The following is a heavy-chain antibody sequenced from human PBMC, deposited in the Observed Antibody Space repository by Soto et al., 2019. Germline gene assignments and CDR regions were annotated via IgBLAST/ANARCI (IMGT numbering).Heavy chain of an antibody. CDR3: ARDRAARSLYYYYGMDV. D-gene: IGHD6-6*01. Sequence: GASVKVSCKASGGTFSSYAISWVRQAPRQGLEWMGGIIPIFGTANYAQKFQGRVTITADESTSTAYMELSSLRSEDTAVYYCARDRAARSLYYYYGMDVWGQGTTVTVSS. CDR2: IIPIFGTA. J-gene: IGHJ6*02. CDR1: GGTFSSYA. V-gene: IGHV1-69*13.